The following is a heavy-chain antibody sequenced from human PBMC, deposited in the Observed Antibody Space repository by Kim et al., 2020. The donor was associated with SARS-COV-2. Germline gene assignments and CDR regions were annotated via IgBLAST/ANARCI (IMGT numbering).Heavy chain of an antibody. CDR3: ARDPVTMVREDYGMDV. CDR1: GFTFSSYW. CDR2: IKQDGSEK. Sequence: GGSLRLSCAASGFTFSSYWMSWVRQAPGKGLEWVANIKQDGSEKYYVDSVKGRFTISRDNAKNSLYLQMNSLRAEDTAVYYCARDPVTMVREDYGMDVWGQGTTVTVSS. V-gene: IGHV3-7*01. D-gene: IGHD3-10*01. J-gene: IGHJ6*02.